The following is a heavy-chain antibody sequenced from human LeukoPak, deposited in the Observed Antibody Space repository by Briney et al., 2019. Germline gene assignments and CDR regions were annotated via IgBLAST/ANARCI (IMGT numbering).Heavy chain of an antibody. Sequence: SQTVSLTCAIYGYSVSCNSAAWNWIRQSPSRGLEWMRRTYYRSKWYNDYAVSVKSRITINPDTSKNQFSLQLNSVTPEDTAVYYCARSTLTGPYYFDYWGQGTLVTVSS. CDR3: ARSTLTGPYYFDY. D-gene: IGHD2/OR15-2a*01. J-gene: IGHJ4*02. CDR2: TYYRSKWYN. V-gene: IGHV6-1*01. CDR1: GYSVSCNSAA.